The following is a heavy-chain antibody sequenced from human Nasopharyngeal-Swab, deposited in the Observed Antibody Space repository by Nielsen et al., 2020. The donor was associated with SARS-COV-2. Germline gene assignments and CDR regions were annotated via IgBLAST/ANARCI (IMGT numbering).Heavy chain of an antibody. V-gene: IGHV3-23*01. CDR1: GITFSSYA. Sequence: GEALKISCAASGITFSSYAKSWVRQAPGKGLEWVSSIRGSASSTYYADSVKGRFTISRDNSKNTLYLQMNSLRAEDTAVYYCAKVAADRSSGGWFDPWGQGTLVTVSS. CDR2: IRGSASST. J-gene: IGHJ5*02. CDR3: AKVAADRSSGGWFDP. D-gene: IGHD6-6*01.